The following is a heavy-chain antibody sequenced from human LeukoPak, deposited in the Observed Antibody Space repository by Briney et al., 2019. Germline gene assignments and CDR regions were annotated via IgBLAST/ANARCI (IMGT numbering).Heavy chain of an antibody. CDR2: ISSSGSTI. J-gene: IGHJ3*02. D-gene: IGHD6-13*01. Sequence: GGSLRLSCAASGFTFSSYEMNWVRQAPGKGLEWVSYISSSGSTIYYADSVKGRFTISRDNAKNSLYLQMNSLRAEDTALYYCAKASSSWYNAFDIWGQGTMVTVSS. V-gene: IGHV3-48*03. CDR3: AKASSSWYNAFDI. CDR1: GFTFSSYE.